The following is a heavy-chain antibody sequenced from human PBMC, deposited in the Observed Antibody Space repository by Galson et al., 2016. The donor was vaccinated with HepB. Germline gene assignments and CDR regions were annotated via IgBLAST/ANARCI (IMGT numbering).Heavy chain of an antibody. CDR2: IAGGDGNT. CDR3: VRNAGGYNFGD. Sequence: SVKVSCKAGGYTFTNYAIHWVRQAPGQSLEWMGWIAGGDGNTRYSQQFQGRVTFTRDTSASIVCMEMSSLRSEDTAVFYCVRNAGGYNFGDWGQGTLVIVSS. CDR1: GYTFTNYA. V-gene: IGHV1-3*01. D-gene: IGHD5-24*01. J-gene: IGHJ4*02.